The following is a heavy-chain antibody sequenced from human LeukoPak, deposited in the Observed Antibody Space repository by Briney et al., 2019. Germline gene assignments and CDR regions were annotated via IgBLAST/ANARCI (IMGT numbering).Heavy chain of an antibody. CDR3: ATGGAYRDAFDI. J-gene: IGHJ3*02. CDR1: GGTFSTYS. CDR2: IIPILSQS. V-gene: IGHV1-69*11. D-gene: IGHD3-10*01. Sequence: LVKVSCKASGGTFSTYSINWVRQAPGQGLEWMGRIIPILSQSDYAQKFQGTVSITADEFTETAYMELSSLRSDDTAVYYCATGGAYRDAFDIWGQGTMVTVSS.